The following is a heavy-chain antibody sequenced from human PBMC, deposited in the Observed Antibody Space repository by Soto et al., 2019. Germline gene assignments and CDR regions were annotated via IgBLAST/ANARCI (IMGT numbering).Heavy chain of an antibody. CDR3: AKDNGNYGSGSFSH. D-gene: IGHD3-10*01. CDR2: ISGTGDSS. Sequence: GGSRRRSWAASGFTFGSYAMSGVRQAPGKGLEWVSLISGTGDSSEYANSVKGRFTISRDYSKTTVFLQMNSLRAEDTAVYFCAKDNGNYGSGSFSHWGQGTLVTVSS. V-gene: IGHV3-23*01. J-gene: IGHJ4*02. CDR1: GFTFGSYA.